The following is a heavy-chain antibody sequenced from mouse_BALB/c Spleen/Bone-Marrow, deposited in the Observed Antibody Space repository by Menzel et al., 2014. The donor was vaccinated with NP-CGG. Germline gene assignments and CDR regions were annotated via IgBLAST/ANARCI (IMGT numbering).Heavy chain of an antibody. D-gene: IGHD2-14*01. J-gene: IGHJ3*02. CDR2: IGGSGTT. V-gene: IGHV5-6-5*01. CDR3: ARGVPGTTVGTAFNL. Sequence: LEESGGRLVTPGTPLTLTCTASGVSLSPYMSWVRQAPGKGLEWIGVIGGSGTTHYASWAKGRFTISKTSSTTVGLIITSPTTEDTATYFCARGVPGTTVGTAFNLWGQGTLVTVS. CDR1: GVSLSPY.